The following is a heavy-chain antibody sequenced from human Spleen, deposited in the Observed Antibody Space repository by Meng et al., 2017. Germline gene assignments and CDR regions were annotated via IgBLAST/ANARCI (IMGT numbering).Heavy chain of an antibody. D-gene: IGHD2-2*01. CDR2: INTFTGNP. J-gene: IGHJ6*02. CDR1: GYTFNSYA. CDR3: AREYQLLSHYYGMDV. Sequence: QEQLEQSGSELKKPGASVKVSCKASGYTFNSYAMNWVRQAPGQGLEWMGWINTFTGNPTYAQGFTGRFVFSLDTSVSTAYLQISSLMAEDTAVYFCAREYQLLSHYYGMDVWGQGTTVTVSS. V-gene: IGHV7-4-1*02.